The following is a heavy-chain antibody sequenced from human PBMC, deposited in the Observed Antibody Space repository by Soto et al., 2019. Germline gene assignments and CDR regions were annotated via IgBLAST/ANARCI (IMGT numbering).Heavy chain of an antibody. CDR3: ARGFYTYTGYFDY. J-gene: IGHJ4*02. CDR1: GFSLDATGVG. Sequence: QVTLKESGPTLVKPTQTLTLTCTFSGFSLDATGVGVGWIRQPPGKALEWLALIYWDDDKRYSPSLKTRLTXTXDXXKNQVVLTMANMDPEDTATYYCARGFYTYTGYFDYWGQGMLVTVSS. CDR2: IYWDDDK. D-gene: IGHD3-3*01. V-gene: IGHV2-5*02.